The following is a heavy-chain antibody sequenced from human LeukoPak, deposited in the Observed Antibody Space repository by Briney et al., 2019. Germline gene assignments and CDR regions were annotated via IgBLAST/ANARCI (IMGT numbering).Heavy chain of an antibody. CDR2: IYYSGST. D-gene: IGHD4-11*01. CDR1: GGSISSGDYY. V-gene: IGHV4-30-4*01. CDR3: ARDHSKGYYYYGMDV. J-gene: IGHJ6*02. Sequence: SETLSLTCTVSGGSISSGDYYWSWIRQPPGKGLEWIGYIYYSGSTYYNPSLKSRVTISVDTSKNQFSLKLSSVTAADTAVYYCARDHSKGYYYYGMDVWGQGATVTVSS.